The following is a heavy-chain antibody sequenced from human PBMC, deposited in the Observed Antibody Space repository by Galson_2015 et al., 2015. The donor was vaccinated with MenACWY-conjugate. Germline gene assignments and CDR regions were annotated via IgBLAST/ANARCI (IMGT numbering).Heavy chain of an antibody. CDR1: GFTFDDYA. D-gene: IGHD3-16*01. CDR2: ISWNSGTI. V-gene: IGHV3-9*01. Sequence: SLRLSRAASGFTFDDYAMHWVRQVPGKGLEWVSGISWNSGTIGYADSVKGRFTISRDNAKKSLYLQMNSLRAEDTALYYCAKMSTGGGTWGRGTLVTVSS. CDR3: AKMSTGGGT. J-gene: IGHJ5*02.